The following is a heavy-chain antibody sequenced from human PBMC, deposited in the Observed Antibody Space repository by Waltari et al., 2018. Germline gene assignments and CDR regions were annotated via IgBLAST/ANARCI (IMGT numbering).Heavy chain of an antibody. Sequence: QVQLQESGPGLVKPSETLSLTCTVSGGSISSYYWCWIRQPPGKGLEWIWYIYYSGSTNNNHSLKSRDTISVDTSKNQFSLKLGYVTAADTAVYYCARARGYSHLYYYYGMDVWGQGTTVTVSS. J-gene: IGHJ6*02. D-gene: IGHD5-18*01. CDR3: ARARGYSHLYYYYGMDV. V-gene: IGHV4-59*01. CDR2: IYYSGST. CDR1: GGSISSYY.